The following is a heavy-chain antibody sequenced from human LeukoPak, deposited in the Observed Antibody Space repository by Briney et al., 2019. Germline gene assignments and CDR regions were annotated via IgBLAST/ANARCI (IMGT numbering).Heavy chain of an antibody. D-gene: IGHD1-26*01. Sequence: GGSLRLSCAASGFSVSSNYMSWVRQAPEKGLEWVSVIYSGGSTYYADSVKGRFTISRDNSKNTLYLQMNSLRAEDTAVYYCARDSGSKGHAFDIWGQGTMVTVSS. J-gene: IGHJ3*02. CDR1: GFSVSSNY. CDR2: IYSGGST. CDR3: ARDSGSKGHAFDI. V-gene: IGHV3-53*01.